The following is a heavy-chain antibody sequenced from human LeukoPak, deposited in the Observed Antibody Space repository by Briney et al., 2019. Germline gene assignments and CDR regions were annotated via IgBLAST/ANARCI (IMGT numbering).Heavy chain of an antibody. V-gene: IGHV4-59*08. CDR1: GGSISSYY. D-gene: IGHD5-18*01. Sequence: SETLSLTCTVSGGSISSYYWSWIRQPPGKGLEWIGYIYYSGSTNYNPSLKSRVTISVDTSKNQFSLKLSSVTAADTAVYYCARHASLIQLWSVKGSYYFDYWGQGTLVTVSS. CDR2: IYYSGST. CDR3: ARHASLIQLWSVKGSYYFDY. J-gene: IGHJ4*02.